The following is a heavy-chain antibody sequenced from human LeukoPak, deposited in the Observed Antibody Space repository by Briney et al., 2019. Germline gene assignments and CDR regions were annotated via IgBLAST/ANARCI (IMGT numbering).Heavy chain of an antibody. Sequence: PGRSLRLSCAASGFTFSSYAMHWVRQAPGKGLEWVAFIRYDGSNKYYADSVKGRFTISRDNSKNTLYLQMNSLRAEDTAVYYCAKDREGEMATTYDYWGQGTLVTVSS. CDR1: GFTFSSYA. CDR3: AKDREGEMATTYDY. V-gene: IGHV3-30*02. CDR2: IRYDGSNK. D-gene: IGHD5-24*01. J-gene: IGHJ4*02.